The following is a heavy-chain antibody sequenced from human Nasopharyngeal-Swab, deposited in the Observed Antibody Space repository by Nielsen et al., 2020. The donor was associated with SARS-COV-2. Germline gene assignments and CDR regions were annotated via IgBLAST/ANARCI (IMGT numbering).Heavy chain of an antibody. CDR3: ARDVGGRDNY. D-gene: IGHD2-15*01. CDR2: IKQDGSEK. J-gene: IGHJ4*02. Sequence: GESLKISCAASGFSFSSYWMSWVRQAPGKGLEWVANIKQDGSEKNYVDSVKGRFTISRDNAKSSLDLQMNSLRAEDTAVYYCARDVGGRDNYWGQGALVTVSS. V-gene: IGHV3-7*01. CDR1: GFSFSSYW.